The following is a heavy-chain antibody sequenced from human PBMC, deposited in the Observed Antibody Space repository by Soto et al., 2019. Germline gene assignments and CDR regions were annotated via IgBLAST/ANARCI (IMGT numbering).Heavy chain of an antibody. V-gene: IGHV3-53*01. Sequence: QTGGSLRLSCAASGFTVSSNYMSWVRQAPGKGLEWVSVMSYSGDLTYYADSVKGRFTISRDNSKNTLYLQMDSLRADDTAVYYCAKDATRTSGWYYFDFWGQGTLVTVSS. CDR2: MSYSGDLT. CDR3: AKDATRTSGWYYFDF. CDR1: GFTVSSNY. J-gene: IGHJ4*02. D-gene: IGHD6-19*01.